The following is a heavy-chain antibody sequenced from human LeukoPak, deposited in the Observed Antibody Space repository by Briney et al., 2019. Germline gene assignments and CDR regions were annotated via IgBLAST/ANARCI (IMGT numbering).Heavy chain of an antibody. D-gene: IGHD3-10*01. J-gene: IGHJ6*02. V-gene: IGHV3-73*01. CDR3: TRHPDSGSGSYYIGEYHPYYYGMDV. CDR1: GFTFSGSA. Sequence: PGGSLRLSCAASGFTFSGSAMHWVRQASGKGLEWVGRIRSKANSYATAYAASVKGRFTISRDDSKNTAYLQMNSLKTEDTAVYYCTRHPDSGSGSYYIGEYHPYYYGMDVWGQGTTVTVSS. CDR2: IRSKANSYAT.